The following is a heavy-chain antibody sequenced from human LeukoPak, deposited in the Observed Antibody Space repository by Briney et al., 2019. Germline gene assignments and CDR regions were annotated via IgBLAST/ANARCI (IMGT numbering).Heavy chain of an antibody. V-gene: IGHV3-23*01. CDR3: AKDYYGSGSYCYFDY. D-gene: IGHD3-10*01. Sequence: PGGSLRLSCAASGFTFSSYAMSWVRQAPGKGLEWASAISGSGGSTYYADSVKGRFTISRDNSKNTLYLQVNSLRAEDTAVYYCAKDYYGSGSYCYFDYWGQGTLVTVSS. CDR2: ISGSGGST. CDR1: GFTFSSYA. J-gene: IGHJ4*02.